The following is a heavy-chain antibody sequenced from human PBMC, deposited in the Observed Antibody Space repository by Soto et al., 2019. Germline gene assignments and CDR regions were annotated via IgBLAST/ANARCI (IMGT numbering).Heavy chain of an antibody. J-gene: IGHJ6*02. D-gene: IGHD2-15*01. CDR3: AGGGYCSGGSCYPDLYYYYGMDV. Sequence: GALVTVSCKASGYTFTSYAMHWEREAPGQRLEWMGWINAGNGNTKYSQKFQGRVTITRDTSASTAYMELSSLRSEDTAVYYCAGGGYCSGGSCYPDLYYYYGMDVWGQGTTVTVSS. V-gene: IGHV1-3*01. CDR2: INAGNGNT. CDR1: GYTFTSYA.